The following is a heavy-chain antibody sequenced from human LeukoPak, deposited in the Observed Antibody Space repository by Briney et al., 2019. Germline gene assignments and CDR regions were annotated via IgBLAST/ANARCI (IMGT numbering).Heavy chain of an antibody. CDR1: GGSFSGYY. V-gene: IGHV4-34*01. J-gene: IGHJ4*02. CDR3: ARDSAVAGTDY. CDR2: INHSGST. Sequence: SETLSLTCAVYGGSFSGYYWSWIRQPPGKGLEWIGEINHSGSTNYNPSLKSRVTISVDTSKNQFSLKLSSVTAADTAVYYCARDSAVAGTDYWRQGTLVTVSS. D-gene: IGHD6-19*01.